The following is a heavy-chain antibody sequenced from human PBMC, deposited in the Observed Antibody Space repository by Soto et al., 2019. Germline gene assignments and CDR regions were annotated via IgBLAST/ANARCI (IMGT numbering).Heavy chain of an antibody. Sequence: GGSLILSCAASGFTFSSYGMHWVRQAPGKGLEWVAVIWYDGSNKYYADSVKGRFTISRDNSKNTLYLQMNSLRAEDTAVYYCARGSVFGVVIIPQYYYYGMDVWGQGTTVSVSS. CDR2: IWYDGSNK. CDR3: ARGSVFGVVIIPQYYYYGMDV. D-gene: IGHD3-3*01. J-gene: IGHJ6*02. CDR1: GFTFSSYG. V-gene: IGHV3-33*01.